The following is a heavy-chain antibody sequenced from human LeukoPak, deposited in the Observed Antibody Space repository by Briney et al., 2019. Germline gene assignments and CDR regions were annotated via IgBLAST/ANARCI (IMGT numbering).Heavy chain of an antibody. V-gene: IGHV4-61*05. CDR3: ARLGDYGGYFDY. J-gene: IGHJ4*02. Sequence: SETLSLTCTVSGGSISSNNWWGWVRQPPGKGLEWIGYIYYSGSTNYNPSLKSRVTISVDTSKNQFSLKLSSVTAADTAVYYCARLGDYGGYFDYWGQGTLVTVSS. CDR1: GGSISSNNW. D-gene: IGHD4-23*01. CDR2: IYYSGST.